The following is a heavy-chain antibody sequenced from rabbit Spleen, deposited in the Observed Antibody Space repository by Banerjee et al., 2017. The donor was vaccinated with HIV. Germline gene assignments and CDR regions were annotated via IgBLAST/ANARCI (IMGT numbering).Heavy chain of an antibody. CDR2: IDVGAYGYT. CDR3: ARDRYDSGGDDPYGMDL. J-gene: IGHJ6*01. D-gene: IGHD5-1*01. CDR1: GFSFSSYYY. V-gene: IGHV1S40*01. Sequence: QSLEESGGDLVKPGASLTLTCTASGFSFSSYYYMCWVRQAPGKGLERIACIDVGAYGYTYYASWAKGRFTISKTSSTTVTLQMASLTAADTATYFCARDRYDSGGDDPYGMDLWGPGTLVTVS.